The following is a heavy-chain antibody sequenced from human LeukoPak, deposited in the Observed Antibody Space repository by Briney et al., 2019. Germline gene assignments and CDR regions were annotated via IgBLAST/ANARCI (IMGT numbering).Heavy chain of an antibody. CDR2: MSAATGSI. D-gene: IGHD3-10*01. CDR1: GFILSTYD. Sequence: GGSLRLSCAASGFILSTYDMNWVRQAPGKGLEFVSLMSAATGSIYYAASVKGRFTMSRDGAKNSLHLQMNSLKDEDTAVYYCARRIIHRGFDCWGRGTLVTVSS. CDR3: ARRIIHRGFDC. V-gene: IGHV3-48*02. J-gene: IGHJ4*02.